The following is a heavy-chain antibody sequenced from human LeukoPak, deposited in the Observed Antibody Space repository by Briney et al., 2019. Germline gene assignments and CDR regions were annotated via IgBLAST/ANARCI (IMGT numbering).Heavy chain of an antibody. V-gene: IGHV1-2*02. D-gene: IGHD5-12*01. Sequence: ASVKVSCKASGYTFTGYYMHWARQAPGRGLEWMGWINPNSGGTNYAQKFQGRVTMTRDTSISTAYMELSRLRSDDTAVYYCARAYSGYDLGGAKGYWGQGTLVTVSS. CDR3: ARAYSGYDLGGAKGY. J-gene: IGHJ4*02. CDR2: INPNSGGT. CDR1: GYTFTGYY.